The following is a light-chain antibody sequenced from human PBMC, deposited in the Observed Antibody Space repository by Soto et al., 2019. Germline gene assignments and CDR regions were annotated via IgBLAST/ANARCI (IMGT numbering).Light chain of an antibody. CDR3: SSYTTTDTYV. Sequence: QSALTQPASVSGSPGQSITISCTGTSSDVGSPYNYVSWFQQHPGKAPKLMIYDISNRPSGISNRFSGSKSGNTASLTISGLQAEDEGDYYCSSYTTTDTYVFGPGTQLTVL. CDR2: DIS. V-gene: IGLV2-14*03. CDR1: SSDVGSPYNY. J-gene: IGLJ1*01.